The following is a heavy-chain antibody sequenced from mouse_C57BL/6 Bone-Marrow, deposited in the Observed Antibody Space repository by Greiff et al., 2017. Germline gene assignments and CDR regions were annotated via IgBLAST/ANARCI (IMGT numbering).Heavy chain of an antibody. CDR2: INPNNGGT. V-gene: IGHV1-26*01. D-gene: IGHD2-3*01. Sequence: EVQLQQSGPELVKPGASVKISCKASGYTFTDYYMNWVKQSHGKSLEWIGDINPNNGGTSYNQKFKGKATLTVDKSSSTAYMELRSLTSEDSAVYYCARSIYDGYCEDLFDYWGQGTTLTVSS. J-gene: IGHJ2*01. CDR3: ARSIYDGYCEDLFDY. CDR1: GYTFTDYY.